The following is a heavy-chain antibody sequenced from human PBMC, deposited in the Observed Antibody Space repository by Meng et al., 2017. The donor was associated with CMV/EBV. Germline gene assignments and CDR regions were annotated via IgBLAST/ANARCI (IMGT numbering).Heavy chain of an antibody. J-gene: IGHJ5*02. CDR1: GFTFSSYA. CDR3: AGEGYYYRPGWFDP. Sequence: GESLKISCAASGFTFSSYAISWVRQAPGKGLEWVSAISGSGGSTYYADSVKGRFTISRDNSKNTLYLQMNSLRAEDTAVYYCAGEGYYYRPGWFDPWGQGTLVTVSS. V-gene: IGHV3-23*01. CDR2: ISGSGGST. D-gene: IGHD3-10*01.